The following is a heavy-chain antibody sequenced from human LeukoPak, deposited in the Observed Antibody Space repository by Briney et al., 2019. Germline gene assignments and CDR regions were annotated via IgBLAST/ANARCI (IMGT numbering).Heavy chain of an antibody. CDR2: INPNSGGT. V-gene: IGHV1-2*02. CDR1: GYTFTSYY. Sequence: ASVKVSCKASGYTFTSYYMHWVRQAPGQGLEWMGIINPNSGGTNYAQKFQGRVTMTRDTSISTAYMELSRLRSDDTAVYYCARDLDPPGGFDYWGQGTLVTVSS. D-gene: IGHD3-16*01. J-gene: IGHJ4*02. CDR3: ARDLDPPGGFDY.